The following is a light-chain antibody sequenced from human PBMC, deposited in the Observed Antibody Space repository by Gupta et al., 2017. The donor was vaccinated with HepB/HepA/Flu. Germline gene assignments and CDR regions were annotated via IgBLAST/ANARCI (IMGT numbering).Light chain of an antibody. Sequence: DIVMTQSPFSLPVTPGEPASISCRSSQSLLHSNGYNYVDWYLQKPGQSPQLLINLGSNRASGVPERFSGSGSGTDFTLKISRVEAEDVGVYYCMQSLQTPLTFGGGTKVEIK. CDR2: LGS. CDR1: QSLLHSNGYNY. V-gene: IGKV2-28*01. J-gene: IGKJ4*01. CDR3: MQSLQTPLT.